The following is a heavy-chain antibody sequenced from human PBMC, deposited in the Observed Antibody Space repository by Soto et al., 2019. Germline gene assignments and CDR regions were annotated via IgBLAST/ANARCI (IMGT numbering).Heavy chain of an antibody. Sequence: ASVKVSCKASGYTFTSYDINWVRQATGQGLEWMGWMNPNSGNTGYAQKFQGRVTITADVSTSTAYMELSSLRSEDTAVYYCARVAIVVLQIRAGDAFDIWGQGTMVTVSS. CDR3: ARVAIVVLQIRAGDAFDI. CDR1: GYTFTSYD. CDR2: MNPNSGNT. V-gene: IGHV1-8*03. D-gene: IGHD2-15*01. J-gene: IGHJ3*02.